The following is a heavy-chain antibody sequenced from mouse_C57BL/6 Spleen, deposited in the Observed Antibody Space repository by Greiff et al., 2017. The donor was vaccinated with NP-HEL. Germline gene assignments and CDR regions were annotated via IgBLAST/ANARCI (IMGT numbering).Heavy chain of an antibody. J-gene: IGHJ4*01. CDR3: AMGSYDYDVDYYAMDY. CDR2: IDPSDSET. CDR1: GYTFTSYW. V-gene: IGHV1-52*01. D-gene: IGHD2-4*01. Sequence: VQLQQSGAELVRPGSSVKLSCKASGYTFTSYWMHWVKQRPIQGLEWIGNIDPSDSETHYNQKFKDKATLTVDKSSSTAYMQLSSLTSEDSAVYYCAMGSYDYDVDYYAMDYWGQGTSVTVSS.